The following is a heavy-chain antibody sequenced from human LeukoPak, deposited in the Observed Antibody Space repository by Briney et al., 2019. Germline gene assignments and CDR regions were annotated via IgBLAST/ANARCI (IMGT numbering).Heavy chain of an antibody. Sequence: SETLSLACTVSGGSISSYYWSWIRQPPGKGLEWIGYIYFSGSTNYNPSLKSRVTISVDTSKNQFSLRLSSVTAADTAAYYCARVEEGYGSGRRENYYYYYMDVWGKGTTVTISS. CDR1: GGSISSYY. J-gene: IGHJ6*03. D-gene: IGHD3-10*01. V-gene: IGHV4-59*01. CDR2: IYFSGST. CDR3: ARVEEGYGSGRRENYYYYYMDV.